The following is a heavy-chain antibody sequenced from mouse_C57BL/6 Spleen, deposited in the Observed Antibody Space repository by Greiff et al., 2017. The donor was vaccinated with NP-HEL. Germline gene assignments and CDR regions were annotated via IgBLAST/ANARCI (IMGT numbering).Heavy chain of an antibody. CDR2: IDPETGGT. J-gene: IGHJ4*01. Sequence: VQLQESGAELVRPGASVTLSCKASGYTFTDYEMHWVKQTPVHGLEWIGAIDPETGGTAYNQKFKGTAILTADKSSSTAYMELRSLTAEDSAVYYCPRAGFTTVVAVDAMDYWGQGTSVTVSS. D-gene: IGHD1-1*01. V-gene: IGHV1-15*01. CDR3: PRAGFTTVVAVDAMDY. CDR1: GYTFTDYE.